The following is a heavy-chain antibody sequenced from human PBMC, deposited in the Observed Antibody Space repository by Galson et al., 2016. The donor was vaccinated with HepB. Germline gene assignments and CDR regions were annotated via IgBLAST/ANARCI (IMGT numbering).Heavy chain of an antibody. J-gene: IGHJ4*02. CDR3: AKDSTDYYDGSSYYSYFDY. Sequence: SLRLSCAASGFTFSIYAMTWVRQAPGKGLEWVSAISGRTGNTYYADLVKGRFTISRDKSKNTLYLQMNSLRVDDTAVYYCAKDSTDYYDGSSYYSYFDYWGQGTLVTVSS. CDR2: ISGRTGNT. D-gene: IGHD3-22*01. V-gene: IGHV3-23*01. CDR1: GFTFSIYA.